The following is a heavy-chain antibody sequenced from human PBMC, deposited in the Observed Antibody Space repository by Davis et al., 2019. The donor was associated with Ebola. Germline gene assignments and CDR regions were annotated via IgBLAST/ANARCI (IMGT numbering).Heavy chain of an antibody. CDR3: ARASLWFGELLSYYYGMDV. CDR2: MNPNSGNT. D-gene: IGHD3-10*01. Sequence: ASVKVSCKASGYTFTSYGISWVRQATGQGLEWMGWMNPNSGNTGYAQKFQGRVTMTRNTSISTAYMELSSLRSEDTAVYYCARASLWFGELLSYYYGMDVWGQGTTVTVSS. V-gene: IGHV1-8*02. CDR1: GYTFTSYG. J-gene: IGHJ6*02.